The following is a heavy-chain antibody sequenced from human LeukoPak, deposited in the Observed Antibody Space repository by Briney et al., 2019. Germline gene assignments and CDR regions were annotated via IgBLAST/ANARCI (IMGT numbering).Heavy chain of an antibody. CDR2: IYYSGST. J-gene: IGHJ3*02. V-gene: IGHV4-30-4*08. D-gene: IGHD1-1*01. CDR3: ARELERVRAFDI. CDR1: GGSISSGDYY. Sequence: SETLSLTCTVSGGSISSGDYYWSWIRQPPGKGLEWIGYIYYSGSTYYNPSLKSRVTISVDTSKNQFSLKLSSVTAADTAVYYCARELERVRAFDIWGQGTMVTVSS.